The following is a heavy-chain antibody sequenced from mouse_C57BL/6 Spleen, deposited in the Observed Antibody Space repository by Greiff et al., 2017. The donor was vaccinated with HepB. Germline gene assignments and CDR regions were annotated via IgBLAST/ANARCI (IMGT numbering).Heavy chain of an antibody. CDR1: GYSITSGYY. D-gene: IGHD2-1*01. CDR3: AREDYGNHEGYFDV. CDR2: ISYDGSN. V-gene: IGHV3-6*01. J-gene: IGHJ1*03. Sequence: DVQLQESGPGLVKPSQSLSLTCSVTGYSITSGYYWNWIRQFPGNKLEWMGYISYDGSNNYNPSLKNRISITRDTSKNQFFLKLNSVTTEDTATYYCAREDYGNHEGYFDVWGTGTTVTVSS.